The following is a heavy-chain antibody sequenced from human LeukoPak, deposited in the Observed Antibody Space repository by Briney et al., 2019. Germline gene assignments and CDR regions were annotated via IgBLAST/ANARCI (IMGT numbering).Heavy chain of an antibody. J-gene: IGHJ4*02. D-gene: IGHD4-17*01. V-gene: IGHV4-61*02. CDR1: GGSISSGSYY. Sequence: SETLSLTCTVSGGSISSGSYYWSWIRQPAGKGLEWIGRIYTSGSTNYNPSLKSRVTMSVDTSKNQFSLKLSSVTAADTAVYYCARARSSYYGDYFDYWGQGTLVTVSS. CDR3: ARARSSYYGDYFDY. CDR2: IYTSGST.